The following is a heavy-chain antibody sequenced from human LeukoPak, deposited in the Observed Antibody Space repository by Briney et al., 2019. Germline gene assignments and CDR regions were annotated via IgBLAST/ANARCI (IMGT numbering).Heavy chain of an antibody. CDR1: GYTFTDYY. Sequence: WASVKVSCKASGYTFTDYYIHWVRQAPGQGLEWVGWINPNTGGTNYAQNFQGRVTVTRDTSISTAYMDLSRLKSDDTAVYYCARVGDFGDYSGIVSAFDIWGRGTMVTVSS. V-gene: IGHV1-2*02. CDR3: ARVGDFGDYSGIVSAFDI. J-gene: IGHJ3*02. D-gene: IGHD4-17*01. CDR2: INPNTGGT.